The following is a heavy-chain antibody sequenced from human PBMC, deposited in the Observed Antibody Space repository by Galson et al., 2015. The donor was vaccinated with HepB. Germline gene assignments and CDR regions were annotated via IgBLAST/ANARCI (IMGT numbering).Heavy chain of an antibody. CDR2: IWYDGSNK. Sequence: SLRLSCAAFGFTFSSYGMHWVRQAPGKGLEWVALIWYDGSNKYYVDSVKGRFTISRGNSKNTLYLQMNNLRAEDTAVYYCASTTRYYYDYAVDVWGQGTTVTVSS. CDR1: GFTFSSYG. D-gene: IGHD1-26*01. CDR3: ASTTRYYYDYAVDV. J-gene: IGHJ6*02. V-gene: IGHV3-33*01.